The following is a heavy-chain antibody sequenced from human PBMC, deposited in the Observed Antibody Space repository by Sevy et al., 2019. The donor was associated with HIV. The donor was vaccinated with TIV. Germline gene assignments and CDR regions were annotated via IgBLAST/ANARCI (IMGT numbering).Heavy chain of an antibody. CDR1: GGSVSSGSYY. CDR2: IYYSGST. CDR3: ARADGYYDSSGRELAFDI. D-gene: IGHD3-22*01. Sequence: SETLSLTCTVSGGSVSSGSYYWSWIRQPPGKGLEWIGYIYYSGSTNYNPSLKSRVTISVDTSKNQFSLKLSSVTAADTAGYYCARADGYYDSSGRELAFDIWGQGTMVTVSS. J-gene: IGHJ3*02. V-gene: IGHV4-61*01.